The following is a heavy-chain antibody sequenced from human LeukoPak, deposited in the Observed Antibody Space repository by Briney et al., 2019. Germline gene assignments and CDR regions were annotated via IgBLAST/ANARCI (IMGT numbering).Heavy chain of an antibody. D-gene: IGHD3-10*01. Sequence: PGGSLRLSCAASGFTFSSYAMSWVRQAPGTGLEWVSTFSGSGGSTYYADSVKGRFTISRDNSKNTLYLQMNSLRAEDTAVYYCAKLYASGSYSPFDYWGQGTLVTVSS. CDR1: GFTFSSYA. J-gene: IGHJ4*02. V-gene: IGHV3-23*01. CDR3: AKLYASGSYSPFDY. CDR2: FSGSGGST.